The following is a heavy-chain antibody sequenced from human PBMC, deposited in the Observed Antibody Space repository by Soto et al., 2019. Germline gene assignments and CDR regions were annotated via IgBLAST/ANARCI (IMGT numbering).Heavy chain of an antibody. J-gene: IGHJ1*01. V-gene: IGHV4-31*02. CDR3: ARRGYSGYEHNWHHAY. Sequence: SETLSLTCTVSGGSISRGGYYWSWIRQHPGKGLEWIGYIYDSGSTYYNPSLKSRVTISVDTSKNQFSLKLSSVTAADTAVYYCARRGYSGYEHNWHHAYSGQRTLVPVSS. CDR1: GGSISRGGYY. D-gene: IGHD5-12*01. CDR2: IYDSGST.